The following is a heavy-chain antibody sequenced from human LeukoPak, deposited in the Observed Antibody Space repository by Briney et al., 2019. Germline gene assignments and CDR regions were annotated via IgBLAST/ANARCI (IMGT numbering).Heavy chain of an antibody. J-gene: IGHJ2*01. V-gene: IGHV3-11*01. CDR1: GFTFSDHY. Sequence: GGSLRLSCAASGFTFSDHYMSWIRQAPGKGLEWVSYIWSSGSTIYYADSVKGRFTISRDNAKNSLYLQMNSLRAEDTAVYYCAKDPQYYYDSSGSWYFDLWGRGTLVTVSS. CDR2: IWSSGSTI. CDR3: AKDPQYYYDSSGSWYFDL. D-gene: IGHD3-22*01.